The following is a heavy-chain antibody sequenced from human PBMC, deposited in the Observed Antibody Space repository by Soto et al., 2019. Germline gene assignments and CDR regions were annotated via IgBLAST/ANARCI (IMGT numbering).Heavy chain of an antibody. Sequence: GGSLRLSCSASEFTFSSFAMHWVRQAPGKGLEWVAVISFDGSYKYYADSVKGRFTISRDNSKNTLCLQMNSLRAEDTAVYYCAREIVVARGASYFDYWGPGTLVTVSS. CDR2: ISFDGSYK. CDR3: AREIVVARGASYFDY. CDR1: EFTFSSFA. J-gene: IGHJ4*02. V-gene: IGHV3-30-3*01. D-gene: IGHD2-2*01.